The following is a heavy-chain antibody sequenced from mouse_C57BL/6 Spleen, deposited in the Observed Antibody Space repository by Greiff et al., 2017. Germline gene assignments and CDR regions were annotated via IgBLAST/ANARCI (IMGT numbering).Heavy chain of an antibody. V-gene: IGHV1-26*01. CDR3: ARGNYGNFAWFAY. D-gene: IGHD2-1*01. CDR1: GYTFTDYY. CDR2: INPNNGGT. Sequence: VQLQQSGPELVKPGASVKISCKASGYTFTDYYMNWVKQSHGKSLEWIGDINPNNGGTSYNQKFKGKATLTVDKSSSTAYMELRSLTSEDSAVYYCARGNYGNFAWFAYWGQGTLVTVSA. J-gene: IGHJ3*01.